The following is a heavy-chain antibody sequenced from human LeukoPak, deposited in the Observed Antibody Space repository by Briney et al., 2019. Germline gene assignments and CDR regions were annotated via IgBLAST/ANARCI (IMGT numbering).Heavy chain of an antibody. D-gene: IGHD5-24*01. Sequence: PGGSLRLSCAASGFTFSSYEMNWVRQAPGEGLEWGSYISSSGSTIYYADSVKGRFTISRDNAKNSLYLKMNSLSAEDTAVYYCARDNVEMATTADYWGQGTLVTVSS. CDR3: ARDNVEMATTADY. CDR1: GFTFSSYE. J-gene: IGHJ4*02. V-gene: IGHV3-48*03. CDR2: ISSSGSTI.